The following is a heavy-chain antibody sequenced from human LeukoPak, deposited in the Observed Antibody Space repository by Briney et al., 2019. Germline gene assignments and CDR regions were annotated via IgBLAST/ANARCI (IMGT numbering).Heavy chain of an antibody. V-gene: IGHV3-48*03. CDR1: GFTFSSYE. D-gene: IGHD2-15*01. CDR3: AREPCSGGSCYEAPDY. CDR2: ISSSGSTI. J-gene: IGHJ4*02. Sequence: GGSLRLSCAASGFTFSSYEMNWVRQAPGKGLEWVSYISSSGSTIYYADSVKGRFTISRDNAKNSLYLQMNSLRAEDTAVYYCAREPCSGGSCYEAPDYWGQGTLVTVSS.